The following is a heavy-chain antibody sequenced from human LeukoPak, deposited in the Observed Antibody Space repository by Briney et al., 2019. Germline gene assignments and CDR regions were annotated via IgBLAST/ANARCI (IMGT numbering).Heavy chain of an antibody. CDR3: ARSYDFWSGPPFDP. V-gene: IGHV1-2*02. CDR2: INPNSGGT. J-gene: IGHJ5*02. Sequence: ASVKVSCKASGYTFTGHYMHWVRQAPGQGLEWMGWINPNSGGTKYAQKFQGRVILTRDTSISTAYMELSRLRCDDTAVYYCARSYDFWSGPPFDPWGQGTLVTVSS. D-gene: IGHD3-3*01. CDR1: GYTFTGHY.